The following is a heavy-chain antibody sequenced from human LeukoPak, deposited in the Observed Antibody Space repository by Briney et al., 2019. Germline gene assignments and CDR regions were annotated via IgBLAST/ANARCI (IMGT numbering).Heavy chain of an antibody. J-gene: IGHJ6*02. CDR1: GGTFSSYA. CDR2: IIPIFGTA. V-gene: IGHV1-69*13. Sequence: SVKVSCKASGGTFSSYAISWVRQPPGQGLEWMGAIIPIFGTANYAQKFQGRVTLTADESTSTAYMELSSLRSEDTAVYYCARDSGYSPSHYYYGMDVWGQGTTVTVYS. CDR3: ARDSGYSPSHYYYGMDV. D-gene: IGHD5-12*01.